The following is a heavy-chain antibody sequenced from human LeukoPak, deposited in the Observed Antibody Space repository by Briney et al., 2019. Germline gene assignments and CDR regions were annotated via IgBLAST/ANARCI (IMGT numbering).Heavy chain of an antibody. CDR2: ISSSGSTI. D-gene: IGHD3-10*01. CDR1: GFTFSSYE. V-gene: IGHV3-48*03. J-gene: IGHJ6*02. CDR3: ARDGFGGSDEYGMDV. Sequence: GGSLRLSCAASGFTFSSYEMNWVRQAPGKGLEWVSYISSSGSTIYYADSVKGRFTISRDNAKNSLYLQMNSLRAEDTAVYYCARDGFGGSDEYGMDVWGQGTTVTVSS.